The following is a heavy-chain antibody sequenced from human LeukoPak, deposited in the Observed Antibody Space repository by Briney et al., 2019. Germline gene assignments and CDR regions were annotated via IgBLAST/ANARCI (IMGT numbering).Heavy chain of an antibody. D-gene: IGHD3-22*01. Sequence: SVTVSCKATGGTFSSYAFSWVRQAPAQGLDWMGGIKPIFGIANYAQKFQGRVTTTADKSTSTAYMELSSLRSEDTAVYYCASLNSSGSEDWGQGNLVTVSS. CDR3: ASLNSSGSED. J-gene: IGHJ4*02. CDR2: IKPIFGIA. CDR1: GGTFSSYA. V-gene: IGHV1-69*10.